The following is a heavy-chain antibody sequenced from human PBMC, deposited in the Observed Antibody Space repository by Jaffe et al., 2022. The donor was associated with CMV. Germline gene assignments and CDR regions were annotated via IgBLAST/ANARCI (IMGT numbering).Heavy chain of an antibody. CDR1: GYSFTSYW. Sequence: EVQLVQSGAEVKKPGESLRISCKGSGYSFTSYWISWVRQMPGKGLEWMGRIDPSDSYTNYSPSFQGHVTISADKSISTAYLQWSSLKASDTAMYYCARLEYYYDSSGYKSHAFDIWGQGTMVTVSS. CDR2: IDPSDSYT. CDR3: ARLEYYYDSSGYKSHAFDI. D-gene: IGHD3-22*01. V-gene: IGHV5-10-1*03. J-gene: IGHJ3*02.